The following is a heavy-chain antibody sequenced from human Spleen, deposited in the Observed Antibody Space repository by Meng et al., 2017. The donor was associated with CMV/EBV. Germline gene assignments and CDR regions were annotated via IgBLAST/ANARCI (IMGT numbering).Heavy chain of an antibody. D-gene: IGHD2-2*01. CDR2: ISNDGYNK. J-gene: IGHJ5*02. CDR3: ARARGLYCSSTTCSGGWFDP. CDR1: FSDYA. Sequence: FSDYAMHWVRQAPGKGLEWVAVISNDGYNKYYTDSVKGRFTISRDNSKNTLFLQMNSLTAEDTAVYYCARARGLYCSSTTCSGGWFDPWGQGSLVTVSS. V-gene: IGHV3-30-3*01.